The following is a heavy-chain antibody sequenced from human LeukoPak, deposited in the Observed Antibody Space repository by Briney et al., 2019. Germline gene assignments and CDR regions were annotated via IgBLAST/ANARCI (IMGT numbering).Heavy chain of an antibody. CDR3: ARHGVPAAGAIDY. Sequence: SETLSLTCAVSGYSISSGYYWGWIRQPPGKGLEWIGSIYHSGSTYYSPSPKSRVTISVDTSKNQFSLKLSSVTAADTAVYYCARHGVPAAGAIDYWGQGTLVTVSS. CDR1: GYSISSGYY. V-gene: IGHV4-38-2*01. D-gene: IGHD2-2*01. J-gene: IGHJ4*02. CDR2: IYHSGST.